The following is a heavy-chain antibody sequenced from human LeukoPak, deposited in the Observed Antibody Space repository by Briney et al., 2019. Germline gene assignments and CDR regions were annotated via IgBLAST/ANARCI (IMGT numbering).Heavy chain of an antibody. CDR3: ASRETRGRFDP. D-gene: IGHD1-26*01. CDR2: ITAGGNT. Sequence: GGSLRLSCAASGFTFSSYVMSWVRQAPGTGPEWVSSITAGGNTYHADSVRGRFTFSRDNSKSTIYLQMNSLRAEDTAVYYCASRETRGRFDPWGQGTLVTVSS. V-gene: IGHV3-23*01. CDR1: GFTFSSYV. J-gene: IGHJ5*02.